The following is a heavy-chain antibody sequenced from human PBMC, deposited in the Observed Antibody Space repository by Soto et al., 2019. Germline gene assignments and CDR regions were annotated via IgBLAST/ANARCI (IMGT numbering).Heavy chain of an antibody. CDR3: ARTGCSCYYVGYYDGMDC. Sequence: SETLSLTCTVSGGSISSSSYYWGWIRQPPGKGLEWIGSIYYSGSTYYNPSLKSRVTISVDTSKNQFSLKLSSVTAADTAVYYCARTGCSCYYVGYYDGMDCWGRGTSVPVSS. CDR2: IYYSGST. CDR1: GGSISSSSYY. V-gene: IGHV4-39*01. D-gene: IGHD3-22*01. J-gene: IGHJ6*02.